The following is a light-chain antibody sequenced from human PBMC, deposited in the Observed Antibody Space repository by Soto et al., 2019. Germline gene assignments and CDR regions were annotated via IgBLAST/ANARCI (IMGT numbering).Light chain of an antibody. CDR2: EVS. J-gene: IGLJ1*01. CDR3: SSYTSTSAYV. CDR1: SSDVGGYDY. Sequence: QSVLTQPASVSGSPGQSITISCTGTSSDVGGYDYVSWYQQHPGKVPKVMIYEVSNRPSGVSSRFSGSRSGNTASLTISGLQAEDEADYYCSSYTSTSAYVFGTGIKLTVL. V-gene: IGLV2-14*01.